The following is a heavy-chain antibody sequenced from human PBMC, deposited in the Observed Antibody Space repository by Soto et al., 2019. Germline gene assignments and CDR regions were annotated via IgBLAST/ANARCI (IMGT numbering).Heavy chain of an antibody. V-gene: IGHV3-21*04. J-gene: IGHJ4*02. D-gene: IGHD5-18*01. CDR2: ISSSSSYI. Sequence: PGGSLRLSCAASGFTFSSYSMNWVRQAPGKGLEWVSSISSSSSYIYYADSVKGRFTISRDNAKNSLYLQMNSLRAEDTAVYYCAKETAAMVLLPFDYWGQGTLVTVSS. CDR3: AKETAAMVLLPFDY. CDR1: GFTFSSYS.